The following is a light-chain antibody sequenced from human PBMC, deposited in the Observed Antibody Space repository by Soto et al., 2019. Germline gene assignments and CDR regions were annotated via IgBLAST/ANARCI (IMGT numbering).Light chain of an antibody. J-gene: IGKJ5*01. CDR1: QSVSSY. CDR2: DAS. V-gene: IGKV3-11*01. Sequence: EIVLTQSPATLSLSPGERATLSCRASQSVSSYLAWYQQKPGQAPRLLILDASNRATGIPARFSGSGSGTDFTLTISSLEPEDFAVYYCQQRSNWPPITFGQGTRLEI. CDR3: QQRSNWPPIT.